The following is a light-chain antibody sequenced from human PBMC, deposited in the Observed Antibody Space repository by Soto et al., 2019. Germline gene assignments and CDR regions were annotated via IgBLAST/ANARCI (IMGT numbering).Light chain of an antibody. V-gene: IGLV4-69*01. J-gene: IGLJ3*02. CDR2: VNSDGSH. Sequence: QSVLTQSPSASASLGASVKLTCTLSSGHSNYAIAWHQQQPEKGPRYLMKVNSDGSHYKGDGIPDRFSGSSSGAERYLTIPSLQSEDEADYYCQTWGTGLWVFGGGTKLTVL. CDR1: SGHSNYA. CDR3: QTWGTGLWV.